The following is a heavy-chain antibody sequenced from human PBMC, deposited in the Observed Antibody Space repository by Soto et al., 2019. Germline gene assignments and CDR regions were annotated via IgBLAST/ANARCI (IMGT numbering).Heavy chain of an antibody. CDR1: GGTFSSYA. D-gene: IGHD2-2*01. V-gene: IGHV1-69*01. CDR2: IIPIYGTA. Sequence: QVQLVQSGAEVKKPGSSVKVSCKASGGTFSSYAISWVRQAPGQGREWMGGIIPIYGTANYAQKFQGRVTITTDDSTSTAYMELSSLRSEDTGVYYCARGGDCSSTRCSSPVDYWGQGTLVTVSS. CDR3: ARGGDCSSTRCSSPVDY. J-gene: IGHJ4*02.